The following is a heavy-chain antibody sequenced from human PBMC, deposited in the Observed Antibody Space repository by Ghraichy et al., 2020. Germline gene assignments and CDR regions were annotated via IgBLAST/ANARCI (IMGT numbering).Heavy chain of an antibody. J-gene: IGHJ6*02. CDR1: RFTFSSYE. CDR3: ARELRVGSMDV. V-gene: IGHV3-48*03. CDR2: ISSGGDTK. D-gene: IGHD2-15*01. Sequence: GGSLRLSCAASRFTFSSYEMNWVRQAPGKGLEWISYISSGGDTKRYADSVKGRFTISRDNAKNSLYLQMISLRADDTAVYYCARELRVGSMDVWGQGTTVTVSS.